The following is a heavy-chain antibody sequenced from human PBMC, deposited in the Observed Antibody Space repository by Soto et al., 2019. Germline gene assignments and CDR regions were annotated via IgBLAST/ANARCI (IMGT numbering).Heavy chain of an antibody. D-gene: IGHD3-10*01. V-gene: IGHV4-59*01. CDR3: ARTYYYGSGSLYYFDY. CDR2: IYYSGST. Sequence: KASETLSLTCTVSGGSSSSYYWSWIRQPPGKGLEWIGYIYYSGSTNYNPSLKSRVTISVDTSKNQFSLKLSSVTAADTAVYYCARTYYYGSGSLYYFDYWGQGTLVTVSS. J-gene: IGHJ4*02. CDR1: GGSSSSYY.